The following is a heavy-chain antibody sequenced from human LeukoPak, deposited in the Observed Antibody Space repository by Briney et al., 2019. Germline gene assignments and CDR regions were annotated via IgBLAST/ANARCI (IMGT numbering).Heavy chain of an antibody. D-gene: IGHD6-19*01. Sequence: SQTLSLTCAISGDSVSSKSAAWNWIRHSPSRGLEWLGRTYYRSKWYNDYAVSVKSRITINPDTSKNQFSPQLKSVTPEDTAVYYCARGSAVVAFDPWGQGTLVTVSS. J-gene: IGHJ5*02. CDR2: TYYRSKWYN. CDR3: ARGSAVVAFDP. CDR1: GDSVSSKSAA. V-gene: IGHV6-1*01.